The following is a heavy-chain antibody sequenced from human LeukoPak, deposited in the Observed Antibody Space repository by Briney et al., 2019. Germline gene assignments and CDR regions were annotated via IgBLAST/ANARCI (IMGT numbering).Heavy chain of an antibody. Sequence: PGGSLRLSCAASGFTFSSYAMHWVRQTPGRGLEWVAAIAFDGSNKYYADSVKGRFIISRDKSKSTLFLQMNSLRAEDTALYYCARDGTYEGLYGDYLDQWGQGTLVTVS. J-gene: IGHJ4*02. CDR3: ARDGTYEGLYGDYLDQ. V-gene: IGHV3-30*04. CDR1: GFTFSSYA. CDR2: IAFDGSNK. D-gene: IGHD1-26*01.